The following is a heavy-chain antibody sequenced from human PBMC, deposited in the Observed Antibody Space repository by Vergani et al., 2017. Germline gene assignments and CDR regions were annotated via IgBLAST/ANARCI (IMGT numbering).Heavy chain of an antibody. V-gene: IGHV3-9*01. Sequence: EVQLVESGGGLVQPGRSLRLSCAASGFTFDDYAMHWVRQAPGKGLEWVSGISWNGGSIGYADSVKGRFTISRDNAKNSLYLQMNSLRAEDTALYYCAKEGVEKDAFDIWGQGTMVTVSS. CDR3: AKEGVEKDAFDI. D-gene: IGHD3-3*01. CDR2: ISWNGGSI. J-gene: IGHJ3*02. CDR1: GFTFDDYA.